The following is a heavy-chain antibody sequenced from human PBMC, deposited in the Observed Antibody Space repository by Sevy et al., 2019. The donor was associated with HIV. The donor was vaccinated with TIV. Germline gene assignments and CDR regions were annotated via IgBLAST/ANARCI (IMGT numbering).Heavy chain of an antibody. Sequence: GESLKISCADSGFSFSSYWMHWVRQAPGKGLEWVANIKQDESEKYYVASVKGRFTISRDNAKNSVYLQMNSLRPEDTAIYYCARGNSGSFDYWGQGTLVTVSS. CDR2: IKQDESEK. CDR3: ARGNSGSFDY. D-gene: IGHD3-22*01. J-gene: IGHJ4*02. V-gene: IGHV3-7*04. CDR1: GFSFSSYW.